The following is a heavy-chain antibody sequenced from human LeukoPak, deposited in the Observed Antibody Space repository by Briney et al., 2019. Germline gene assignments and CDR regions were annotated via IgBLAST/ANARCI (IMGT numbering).Heavy chain of an antibody. Sequence: SETLSLTCTVSGDSISSYYWSWIRQPPGKGLEWIGFIFYSGTTNYNPSLKSRVTISVDTSKNQFSLKLSSVTAADTAVYYCARGGWNKFDYWGQGTLVTVSS. CDR2: IFYSGTT. V-gene: IGHV4-59*01. D-gene: IGHD3-22*01. J-gene: IGHJ4*02. CDR1: GDSISSYY. CDR3: ARGGWNKFDY.